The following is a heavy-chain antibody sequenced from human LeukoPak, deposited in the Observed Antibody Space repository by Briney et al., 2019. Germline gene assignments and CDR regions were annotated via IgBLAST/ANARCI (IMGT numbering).Heavy chain of an antibody. D-gene: IGHD1-20*01. V-gene: IGHV3-53*01. CDR3: ARGLSQNNWNDGY. J-gene: IGHJ4*02. CDR1: GFXFSSYG. CDR2: IYSGGIT. Sequence: GGSLRLSCAASGFXFSSYGIHWVRQAPGKGLKWVSVIYSGGITYYADSVKGRFTISRDNSKNTLYLQMNSLRAEDTAVYYCARGLSQNNWNDGYWGQGTLVTVSS.